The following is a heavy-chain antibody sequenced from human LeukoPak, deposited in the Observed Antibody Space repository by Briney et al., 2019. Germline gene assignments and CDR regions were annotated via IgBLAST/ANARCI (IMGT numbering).Heavy chain of an antibody. Sequence: SVKVSCKASGGTFSNFAVSWVRQAPGQGLEWMGGTIPTFGTTNFGKTNFARKFQGRVTITTDESTSTAYMDLSSLRSDDTAVYYYASPYTSSRYAFDCWGQGRLVTVSP. J-gene: IGHJ4*02. CDR3: ASPYTSSRYAFDC. V-gene: IGHV1-69*05. CDR2: TIPTFGTTNFGKT. CDR1: GGTFSNFA. D-gene: IGHD6-13*01.